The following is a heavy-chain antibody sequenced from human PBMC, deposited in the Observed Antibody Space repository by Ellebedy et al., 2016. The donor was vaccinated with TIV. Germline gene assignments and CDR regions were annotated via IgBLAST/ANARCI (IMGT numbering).Heavy chain of an antibody. V-gene: IGHV3-23*01. CDR2: IDDSGDST. Sequence: GESLKISCAASGFTVSSNGMSWVRQAPGKGLQWVSGIDDSGDSTHYADSVKGRFTISRDNSKNTWYLQMNSLRAEDTAIYYCAKDSGWEHAYWGQGTLVTVSS. J-gene: IGHJ4*02. D-gene: IGHD3-10*01. CDR3: AKDSGWEHAY. CDR1: GFTVSSNG.